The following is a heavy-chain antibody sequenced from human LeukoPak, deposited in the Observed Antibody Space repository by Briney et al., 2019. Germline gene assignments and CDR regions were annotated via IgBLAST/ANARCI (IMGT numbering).Heavy chain of an antibody. CDR3: ARSRITIFGVVMYAFDI. Sequence: PGGSLRLSCAASGFTFSSYSMNWVRQAPGKGLEWVSYISSSSSTIYYADSVKGRFTISRDNAKNSLYLQMNSLRAEDTAVYYCARSRITIFGVVMYAFDIWAKGQWSPSPQ. D-gene: IGHD3-3*01. V-gene: IGHV3-48*01. CDR2: ISSSSSTI. CDR1: GFTFSSYS. J-gene: IGHJ3*02.